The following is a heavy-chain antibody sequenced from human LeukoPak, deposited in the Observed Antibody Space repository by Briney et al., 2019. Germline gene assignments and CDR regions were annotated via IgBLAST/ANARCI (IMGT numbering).Heavy chain of an antibody. CDR2: ISAYNGNT. V-gene: IGHV1-18*01. CDR3: ARAIGGTGTTTFYYYYYMDV. D-gene: IGHD1-1*01. CDR1: GYTFTSYG. Sequence: ASVKVSCKACGYTFTSYGISWVRQAPGQGLEWMGWISAYNGNTNYARKLQGRDTMTTDTSTSIAYMELRSLRSDDTAVYYCARAIGGTGTTTFYYYYYMDVWGKGTTVTVSS. J-gene: IGHJ6*03.